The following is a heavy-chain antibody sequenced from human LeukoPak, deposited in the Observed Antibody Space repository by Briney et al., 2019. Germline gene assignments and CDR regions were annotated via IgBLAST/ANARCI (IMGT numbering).Heavy chain of an antibody. D-gene: IGHD2-15*01. CDR1: GLTFSSYE. J-gene: IGHJ4*02. CDR2: ISSSGSTL. V-gene: IGHV3-48*03. CDR3: SRDNDCSGGSCFDY. Sequence: GGSLRLSCAASGLTFSSYEMNWLRQAPGKGLEWVSYISSSGSTLYYADSVKGRFTISRDNAQNSLYLQMNSLRAEDTAVYHCSRDNDCSGGSCFDYWGQGTLVIVSS.